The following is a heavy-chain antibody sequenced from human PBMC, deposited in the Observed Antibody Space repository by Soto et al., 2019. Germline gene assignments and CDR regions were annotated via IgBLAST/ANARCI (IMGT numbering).Heavy chain of an antibody. CDR2: ISAYNGNT. CDR3: ARDRLGSGYYYYGMDV. D-gene: IGHD6-25*01. V-gene: IGHV1-18*04. Sequence: QVQLVQSGAEVKKPGASVKVSCKASGYTFTSYGISCVRQAPGQGLEWMGWISAYNGNTNYAQKLQGRVTMTTDTPTSTGYMELRSLRSDDTAVYYCARDRLGSGYYYYGMDVWGQGTTVTVS. CDR1: GYTFTSYG. J-gene: IGHJ6*02.